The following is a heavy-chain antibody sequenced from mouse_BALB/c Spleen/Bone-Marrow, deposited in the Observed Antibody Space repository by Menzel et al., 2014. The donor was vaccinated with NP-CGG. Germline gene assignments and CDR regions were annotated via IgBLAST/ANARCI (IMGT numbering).Heavy chain of an antibody. D-gene: IGHD2-14*01. CDR3: TRREYYRYDRAMDY. V-gene: IGHV1S81*02. J-gene: IGHJ4*01. Sequence: QVQLQQSGAELVKPGASVKLSCKASGYTFTSYYMYWVKQRPGQGLEWIGEINPSNGGTNFNEKFKSKATLTVDTSSSTAYMQLSSLTSEDSAVYYCTRREYYRYDRAMDYWGQGTSVTVSS. CDR1: GYTFTSYY. CDR2: INPSNGGT.